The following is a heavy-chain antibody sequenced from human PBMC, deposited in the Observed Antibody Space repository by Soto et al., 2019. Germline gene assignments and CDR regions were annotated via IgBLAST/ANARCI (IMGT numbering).Heavy chain of an antibody. V-gene: IGHV3-21*02. CDR2: IGTRSDI. D-gene: IGHD2-21*02. J-gene: IGHJ6*02. Sequence: EVQLVESGGGLVKPGGSLRLSCVASGFTFSTYSMNWVRQAPGKGLEWVSTIGTRSDIYYAESVKGRFTISRDNAKNSVSLQMNSLRVEDTAVYYCAREETAWPLAYGLDVWGQGTAVTVSS. CDR1: GFTFSTYS. CDR3: AREETAWPLAYGLDV.